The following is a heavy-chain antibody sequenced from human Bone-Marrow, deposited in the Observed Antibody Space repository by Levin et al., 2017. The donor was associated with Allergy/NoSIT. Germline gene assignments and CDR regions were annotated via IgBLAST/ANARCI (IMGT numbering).Heavy chain of an antibody. D-gene: IGHD5-18*01. V-gene: IGHV3-74*01. Sequence: GESLKISCAGSGFTFSNYWMHWVRQAPGKGLVWVSVINTDGSITNYADSVKGRFTISRDNAKNTLYLQMDSLGAEDTAVYYCARATAMVFDAFDLWGQGTMVTVSS. CDR2: INTDGSIT. CDR1: GFTFSNYW. J-gene: IGHJ3*01. CDR3: ARATAMVFDAFDL.